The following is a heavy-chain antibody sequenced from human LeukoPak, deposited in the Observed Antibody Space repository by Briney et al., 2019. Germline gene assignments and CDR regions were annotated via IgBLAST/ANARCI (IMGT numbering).Heavy chain of an antibody. V-gene: IGHV5-51*01. D-gene: IGHD6-13*01. CDR1: GARFTSYW. CDR3: ASSHSRSPPRDY. Sequence: GGPRKISGKGSGARFTSYWVGGVRQMPGKGREGMGVIYPCDSDTSYSPSFQGQVTLSADKSTSTAYLQWSSLTASDTAMYYCASSHSRSPPRDYWGQGTLVTVSS. J-gene: IGHJ4*02. CDR2: IYPCDSDT.